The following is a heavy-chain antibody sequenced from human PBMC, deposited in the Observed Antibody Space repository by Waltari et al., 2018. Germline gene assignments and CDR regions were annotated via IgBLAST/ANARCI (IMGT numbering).Heavy chain of an antibody. CDR3: AREIRRYFDY. CDR2: IYYSGST. J-gene: IGHJ4*02. CDR1: GGSISRSSSY. Sequence: QLQLQESGPGLVKPSETLSLTCTVSGGSISRSSSYSGWSRQPPGKGREWIGSIYYSGSTYHNASAKSRVTISVDTSKNQFSVKLSSVTAAHTAVYYCAREIRRYFDYGGQGTLVTVSS. V-gene: IGHV4-39*07.